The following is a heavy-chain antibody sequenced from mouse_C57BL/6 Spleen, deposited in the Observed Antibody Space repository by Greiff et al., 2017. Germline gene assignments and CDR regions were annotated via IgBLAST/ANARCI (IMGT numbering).Heavy chain of an antibody. V-gene: IGHV1-52*01. CDR2: IDPSDSET. D-gene: IGHD2-2*01. CDR3: ARLLWLRDWYFDV. Sequence: QVQLQQPGAELVRPGSSVKLSCKASGYTFTSYWMHWVKQRPIQGLEWIGNIDPSDSETHYNQKFKDKATLTVDKSSSTAYMQLSSLTSEASAVYYCARLLWLRDWYFDVWGTGTTVTVSS. J-gene: IGHJ1*03. CDR1: GYTFTSYW.